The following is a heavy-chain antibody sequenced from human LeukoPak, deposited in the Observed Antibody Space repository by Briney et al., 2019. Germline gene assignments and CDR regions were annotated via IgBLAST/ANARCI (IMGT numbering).Heavy chain of an antibody. CDR1: GFTFSNAW. J-gene: IGHJ4*02. V-gene: IGHV3-15*01. CDR2: IKSKTDGGTT. D-gene: IGHD3-16*02. CDR3: TTGGYDYVWGSYRTWDY. Sequence: AGGSLRLSCAASGFTFSNAWMSWVRQAPGKGLEWVGSIKSKTDGGTTDYAAPVKGRFTISRDDSKNTLYLQMNSLKTEDTAVYYCTTGGYDYVWGSYRTWDYWGQGTLVTVSS.